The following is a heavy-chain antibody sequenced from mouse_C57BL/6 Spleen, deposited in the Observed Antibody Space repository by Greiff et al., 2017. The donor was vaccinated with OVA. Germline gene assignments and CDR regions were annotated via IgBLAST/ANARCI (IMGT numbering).Heavy chain of an antibody. D-gene: IGHD4-1*01. CDR2: INPSTGGT. CDR1: GYSFTGYY. V-gene: IGHV1-42*01. CDR3: ARFSLGRGFDY. Sequence: EVMLVESGPELVKPGASVKISCKASGYSFTGYYMNWVKQSPEKSLEWIGEINPSTGGTTYNQKFKAKATVTVDKSSSTAYMQLKSLTSEDSAVYYCARFSLGRGFDYWGQGTTLTVSS. J-gene: IGHJ2*01.